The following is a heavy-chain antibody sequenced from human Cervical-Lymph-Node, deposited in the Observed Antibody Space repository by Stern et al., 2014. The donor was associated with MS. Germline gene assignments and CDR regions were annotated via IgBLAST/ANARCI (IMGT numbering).Heavy chain of an antibody. D-gene: IGHD3-22*01. V-gene: IGHV3-74*02. Sequence: EVQLVESGGGLVQPGGSLGLSCAASGLTFSGYWMHWVRQAPGKGLVGVSRINSDGSSTSYADSVKGRFTISADNAKNTLYLQMNSLRAEDTAVYYCARQLYDSGGYYLDYWGQGTLVTVSS. CDR2: INSDGSST. CDR1: GLTFSGYW. J-gene: IGHJ4*02. CDR3: ARQLYDSGGYYLDY.